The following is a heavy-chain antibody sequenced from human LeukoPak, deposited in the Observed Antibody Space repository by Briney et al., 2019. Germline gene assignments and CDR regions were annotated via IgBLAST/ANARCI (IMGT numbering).Heavy chain of an antibody. Sequence: PGESLTISCTGSGYSFTSYWICWVRQMPRKGLEWMGIVYPDDSDTRYSPSFQGQLTISADKSISTAYLQWSSLKASDTAMYYCARRGAVYDILTGYYPPYFDYWGQGTLVTVSS. D-gene: IGHD3-9*01. CDR3: ARRGAVYDILTGYYPPYFDY. V-gene: IGHV5-51*03. J-gene: IGHJ4*02. CDR2: VYPDDSDT. CDR1: GYSFTSYW.